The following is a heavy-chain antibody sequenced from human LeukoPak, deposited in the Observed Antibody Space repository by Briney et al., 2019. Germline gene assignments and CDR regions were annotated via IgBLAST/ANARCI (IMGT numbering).Heavy chain of an antibody. Sequence: ASVKVSCKASGYTFTGYYMHWVRQAPGQGLEWMGWINPNSGGTNYAQKFQGRVTMTRDTSISTAYMEPSRLRSDDTAVYYCARAPNPYYYDSSGYLPPDYWGQGTLVTVSS. J-gene: IGHJ4*02. CDR2: INPNSGGT. CDR1: GYTFTGYY. V-gene: IGHV1-2*02. D-gene: IGHD3-22*01. CDR3: ARAPNPYYYDSSGYLPPDY.